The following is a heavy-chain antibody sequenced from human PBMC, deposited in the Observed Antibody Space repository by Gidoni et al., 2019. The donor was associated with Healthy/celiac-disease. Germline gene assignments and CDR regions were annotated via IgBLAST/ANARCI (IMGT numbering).Heavy chain of an antibody. CDR2: ISYDGSNK. V-gene: IGHV3-30*01. J-gene: IGHJ6*02. D-gene: IGHD4-17*01. CDR1: GFTFSSYA. CDR3: ARVMSAYGDYDTRPLNYYGMDV. Sequence: QVQLVESGGGVVQPGRSLSLSCAASGFTFSSYAMPWVRQAPGKGLEWVAVISYDGSNKYYADSVKGRFTISRDNAKNTLYLKMNSLRAEDTAVYYCARVMSAYGDYDTRPLNYYGMDVWGQGTTVTVSS.